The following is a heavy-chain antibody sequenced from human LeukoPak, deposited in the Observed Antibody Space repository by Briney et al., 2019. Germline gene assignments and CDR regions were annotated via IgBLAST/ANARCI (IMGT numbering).Heavy chain of an antibody. CDR1: GGSISSSNW. CDR2: IYYHGNT. CDR3: ARQAGDCVWGTYRPNWFDP. J-gene: IGHJ5*02. V-gene: IGHV4-39*01. Sequence: SETLSLTCAVSGGSISSSNWWSWVCQPPGKGLEWIGSIYYHGNTYYNPSLNSRLTISLDMSKNQFSLKLNSVTAADTAVYYCARQAGDCVWGTYRPNWFDPWGLGIQVTVSS. D-gene: IGHD3-16*02.